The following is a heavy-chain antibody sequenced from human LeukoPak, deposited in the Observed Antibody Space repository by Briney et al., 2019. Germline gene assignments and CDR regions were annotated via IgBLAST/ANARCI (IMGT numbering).Heavy chain of an antibody. CDR2: IYYSGIT. CDR1: GDSISTSSYY. V-gene: IGHV4-39*01. D-gene: IGHD3/OR15-3a*01. J-gene: IGHJ4*02. Sequence: SETLSLTSTVSGDSISTSSYYWGWVRQPPGRWLEWLGSIYYSGITHYNPSLKSRLTIYVDTSRNQFSLHLFSVTAADTAVFYCARSDYYDFRQIDYWGQGTLVTVSS. CDR3: ARSDYYDFRQIDY.